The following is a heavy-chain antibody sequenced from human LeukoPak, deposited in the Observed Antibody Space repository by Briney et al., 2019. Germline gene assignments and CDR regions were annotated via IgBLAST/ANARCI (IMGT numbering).Heavy chain of an antibody. CDR2: ISYDGSNK. D-gene: IGHD5-12*01. Sequence: GGSLRLSCAASGFTFSSYGMHWVRQAPGKGLEWVAVISYDGSNKYYADSVKGRFTISRDNSKNTLYLQMNSLRAEDTAIYYCAKTESRYSGFDDWGQGTLVTVSS. CDR1: GFTFSSYG. CDR3: AKTESRYSGFDD. V-gene: IGHV3-30*18. J-gene: IGHJ4*02.